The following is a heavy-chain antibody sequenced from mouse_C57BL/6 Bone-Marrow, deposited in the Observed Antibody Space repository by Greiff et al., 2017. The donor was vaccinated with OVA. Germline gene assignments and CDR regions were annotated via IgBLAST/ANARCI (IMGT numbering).Heavy chain of an antibody. CDR2: INPGSGGT. CDR3: ASAYYSNYDWFAY. D-gene: IGHD2-5*01. Sequence: QVQLKQSGAELVRPGTSVKVSCKASGYAFTNYLIEWVKQRPGQGLEWIGVINPGSGGTNYNEKFKGKATLTADKSSSTAYMQFSSLTSEDSAVYFCASAYYSNYDWFAYWGQGTLVTVSA. CDR1: GYAFTNYL. J-gene: IGHJ3*01. V-gene: IGHV1-54*01.